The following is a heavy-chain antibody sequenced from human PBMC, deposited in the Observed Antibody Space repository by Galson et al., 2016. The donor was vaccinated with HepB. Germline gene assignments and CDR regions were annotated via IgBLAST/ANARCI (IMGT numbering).Heavy chain of an antibody. D-gene: IGHD3-10*01. V-gene: IGHV3-74*01. CDR1: GFTFSNYW. CDR3: ARTITPAPIPLFDA. Sequence: SLRLSCAASGFTFSNYWMHWVRQAPGKGLVWVSRIKSTGETADYADSVKGRFTISRDNAENRLFMDMDSLTVEDTAVYFCARTITPAPIPLFDAWGQGTLVTVSS. J-gene: IGHJ5*02. CDR2: IKSTGETA.